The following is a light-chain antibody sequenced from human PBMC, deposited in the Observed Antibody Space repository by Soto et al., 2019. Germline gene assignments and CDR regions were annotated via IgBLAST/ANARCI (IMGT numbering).Light chain of an antibody. CDR2: WPS. CDR3: QQYFRPWT. J-gene: IGKJ1*01. V-gene: IGKV4-1*01. Sequence: DIVMTQAPDSLAVSLGERATINCKSSQSVFYSSNNKNYLAWYQQKPGQPPKLLIYWPSTRKSGLPDRFSGSGSGTDSTLTISSLQAEDVAVYYCQQYFRPWTVGQGTKVEIK. CDR1: QSVFYSSNNKNY.